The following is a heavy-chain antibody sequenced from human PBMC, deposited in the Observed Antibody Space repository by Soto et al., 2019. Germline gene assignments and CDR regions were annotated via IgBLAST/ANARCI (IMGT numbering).Heavy chain of an antibody. CDR2: IHAGNGNT. D-gene: IGHD2-15*01. Sequence: ASVKVSCKASGYPFTRFAMHWVRQAPGQRLEWMGWIHAGNGNTKYSQKFQGRVTFTRDTSASTGYMELSSLRSEDTAVYYCARPCTGDTCFHLDYWGQGTQVTVSS. J-gene: IGHJ4*02. CDR1: GYPFTRFA. CDR3: ARPCTGDTCFHLDY. V-gene: IGHV1-3*01.